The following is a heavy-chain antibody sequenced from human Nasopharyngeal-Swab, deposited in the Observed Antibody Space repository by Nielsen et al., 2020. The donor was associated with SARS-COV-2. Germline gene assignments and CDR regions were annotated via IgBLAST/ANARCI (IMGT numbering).Heavy chain of an antibody. D-gene: IGHD5-12*01. V-gene: IGHV3-7*03. CDR3: ARGLGHTGYDLYAY. J-gene: IGHJ4*02. CDR1: GFTFRSDW. CDR2: IKQDGIQK. Sequence: GESLKISCEGSGFTFRSDWMAWVRQAPGKGLEWVANIKQDGIQKNYVDSVKGRFTISRDNAKNSLYLQMSGLRAEDTAVYFCARGLGHTGYDLYAYWGQGTLVTVSS.